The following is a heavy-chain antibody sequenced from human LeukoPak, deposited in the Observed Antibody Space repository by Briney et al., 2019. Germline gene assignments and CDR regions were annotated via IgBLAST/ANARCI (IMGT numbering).Heavy chain of an antibody. Sequence: ASVKVSCKASGYTFTSYGISWVRQAPGQGLEWMGWISAYNGNTNYAQKLQGRVTMTTDTSTSTAYMELRSLRSDDTAVYYCARDFPVAGTENWFDPWGQGTLVTASS. CDR3: ARDFPVAGTENWFDP. V-gene: IGHV1-18*01. J-gene: IGHJ5*02. CDR2: ISAYNGNT. CDR1: GYTFTSYG. D-gene: IGHD6-19*01.